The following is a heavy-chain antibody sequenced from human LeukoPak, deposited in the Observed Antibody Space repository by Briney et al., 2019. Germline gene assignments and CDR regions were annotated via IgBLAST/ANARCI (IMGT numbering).Heavy chain of an antibody. CDR2: ISSSGSTI. D-gene: IGHD3-3*01. CDR3: AKHTIFGVVIAYYFDY. CDR1: GFTFSDYY. V-gene: IGHV3-11*04. Sequence: PGGSLRLSCAASGFTFSDYYMSWIRQAPGKGLEWVSYISSSGSTIYYADSVKGRFTISRDNAKNSLYLQMNSLRAEDTAVYYCAKHTIFGVVIAYYFDYRGQGTLVTVSS. J-gene: IGHJ4*02.